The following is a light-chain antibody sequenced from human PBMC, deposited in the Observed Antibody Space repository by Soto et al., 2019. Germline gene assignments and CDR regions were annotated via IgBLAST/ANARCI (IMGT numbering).Light chain of an antibody. CDR1: QSVSSN. CDR2: GAS. J-gene: IGKJ4*01. V-gene: IGKV3-15*01. Sequence: EIEMTQSPATLSLAPGERVTLYCRASQSVSSNLAWYQQKPGQAPRLLIYGASTRATGIPARFSGSGSGTECTLTINSLQSEDFAIYYCQQYDDWPLTFGGGTKVDIK. CDR3: QQYDDWPLT.